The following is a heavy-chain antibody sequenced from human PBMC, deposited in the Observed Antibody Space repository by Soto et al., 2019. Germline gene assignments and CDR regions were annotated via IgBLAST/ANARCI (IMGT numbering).Heavy chain of an antibody. D-gene: IGHD3-10*01. CDR1: GFTFSNYA. CDR2: LNGSGGST. V-gene: IGHV3-23*01. CDR3: ARGFSAGKGSPPDY. Sequence: GEALKISCAASGFTFSNYAMTWVRQAPGKGLEWVSGLNGSGGSTSSADSVKGRFAISRDNSKNTLYLQMNSLRDGDTAVYHCARGFSAGKGSPPDYWGQGTLVTVSS. J-gene: IGHJ4*02.